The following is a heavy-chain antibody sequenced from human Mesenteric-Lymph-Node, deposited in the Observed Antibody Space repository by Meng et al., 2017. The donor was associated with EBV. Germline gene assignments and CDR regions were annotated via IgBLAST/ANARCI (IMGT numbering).Heavy chain of an antibody. CDR2: ISSSGSTT. D-gene: IGHD1-1*01. J-gene: IGHJ4*02. CDR3: ARTPPGYFDY. V-gene: IGHV3-11*01. CDR1: GFTFNDYY. Sequence: QGDLVESVGGLVKPGGSLRLSCATSGFTFNDYYMSWIRQAPGKGLEWISYISSSGSTTYYADSVKGRFTISRDTAKISLYLQMNSLRDEDTAIYYCARTPPGYFDYWGQGTLVTVSS.